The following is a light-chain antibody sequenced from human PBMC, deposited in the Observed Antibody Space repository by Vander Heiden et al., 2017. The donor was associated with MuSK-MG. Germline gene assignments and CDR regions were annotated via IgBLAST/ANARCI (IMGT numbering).Light chain of an antibody. CDR3: QQSYRNPST. V-gene: IGKV1-39*01. CDR1: QNISNS. J-gene: IGKJ2*01. Sequence: DIHITQSPSSLSASVGDRVTLSCRASQNISNSLNWYQQKPGKAPKLLIYATSRLQSGVPSRFSGSGSGTDFTLTISSLQLDDFATYHCQQSYRNPSTFGQGTKLEI. CDR2: ATS.